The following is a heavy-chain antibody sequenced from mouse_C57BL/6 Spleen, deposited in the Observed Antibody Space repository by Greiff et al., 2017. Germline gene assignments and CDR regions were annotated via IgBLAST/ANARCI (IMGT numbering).Heavy chain of an antibody. V-gene: IGHV10-1*01. CDR3: VRQSGTGAMDY. CDR2: IRSKSNKYAT. J-gene: IGHJ4*01. CDR1: GFSFNTYA. D-gene: IGHD4-1*01. Sequence: VKVIESGGGLVQPKGSLKLSCAASGFSFNTYAMNRVRQAPGKGLEWVARIRSKSNKYATYYADSVKDRFTISRYDSESMLYLQMNNLKTEDTAMYYCVRQSGTGAMDYWGQGTSVTVSS.